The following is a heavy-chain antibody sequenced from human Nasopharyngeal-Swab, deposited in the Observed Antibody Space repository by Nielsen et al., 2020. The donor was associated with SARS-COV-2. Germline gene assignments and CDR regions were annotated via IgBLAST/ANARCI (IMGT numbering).Heavy chain of an antibody. V-gene: IGHV3-23*01. CDR2: ISGSGGST. CDR3: AKMAGRGYSYGDFEGYFDY. D-gene: IGHD5-18*01. Sequence: VRQAPGKGLEWVSAISGSGGSTYYADSVKGRFTISRDNSKNTPYLQMNSLRAEDTAVYYCAKMAGRGYSYGDFEGYFDYWGQGTLVTVSS. J-gene: IGHJ4*02.